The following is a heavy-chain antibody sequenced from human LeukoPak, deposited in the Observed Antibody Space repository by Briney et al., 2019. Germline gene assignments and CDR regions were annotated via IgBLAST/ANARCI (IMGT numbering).Heavy chain of an antibody. V-gene: IGHV4-61*02. D-gene: IGHD3-22*01. CDR2: VYTSGST. CDR1: GASISSGSYY. Sequence: PSETLSLTCTVSGASISSGSYYWSWIRQPAGKGLEWIGRVYTSGSTNYNPSLKSRVTISVDTSKNQFSLNLRSVTAADTAVYYCARDRPTYYDSSGYYLESDYWGQETLVTVSS. CDR3: ARDRPTYYDSSGYYLESDY. J-gene: IGHJ4*02.